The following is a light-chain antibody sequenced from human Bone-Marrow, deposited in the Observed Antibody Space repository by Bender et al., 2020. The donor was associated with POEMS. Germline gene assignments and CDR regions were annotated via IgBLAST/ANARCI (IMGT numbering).Light chain of an antibody. J-gene: IGLJ1*01. CDR1: SSDVGGYDY. V-gene: IGLV2-23*02. CDR2: DVS. CDR3: CSYAGNYV. Sequence: QSALTQPASVSGSPGQSITISCTGTSSDVGGYDYVSWYQQHPGKAPKLMIFDVSKRPSGVSNRFSGSESGNTASLTISGLQAEDEADYYCCSYAGNYVFGTGTTVTVL.